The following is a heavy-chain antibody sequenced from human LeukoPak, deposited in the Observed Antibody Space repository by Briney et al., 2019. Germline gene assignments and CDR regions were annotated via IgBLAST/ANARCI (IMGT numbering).Heavy chain of an antibody. CDR2: ISGNGGGTGGNT. Sequence: PGGSLRLSCAASGFTFSNYAMSWVRQAPGKGLEWVSNISGNGGGTGGNTYYADSVKGRFTISRDNSKNTLYLQMNSLRADDTAVYYCAKDQSSGWPHYFDYWGQGTLVTVSS. D-gene: IGHD6-19*01. J-gene: IGHJ4*02. V-gene: IGHV3-23*01. CDR1: GFTFSNYA. CDR3: AKDQSSGWPHYFDY.